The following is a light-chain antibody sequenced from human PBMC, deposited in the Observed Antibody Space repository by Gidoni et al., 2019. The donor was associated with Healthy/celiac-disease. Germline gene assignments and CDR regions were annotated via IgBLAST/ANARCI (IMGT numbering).Light chain of an antibody. CDR1: SSDVCGYNY. CDR2: DVS. J-gene: IGLJ2*01. Sequence: QSALTQPRSLSGSPGQSVTISCTGTSSDVCGYNYVSWYQQHPGKAPKLMIYDVSKRPSGVPDRFSGSKSGNTASMTISGLQAEDEADYYCCSYAGSYTLVFGGGTKLTVL. V-gene: IGLV2-11*01. CDR3: CSYAGSYTLV.